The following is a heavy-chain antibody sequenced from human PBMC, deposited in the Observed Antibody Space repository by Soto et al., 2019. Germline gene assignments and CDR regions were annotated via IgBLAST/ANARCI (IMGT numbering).Heavy chain of an antibody. CDR3: ARDRCSGGSCPTFDY. CDR1: GFTFSDYY. V-gene: IGHV3-11*06. D-gene: IGHD2-15*01. J-gene: IGHJ4*02. CDR2: ISSSSNYT. Sequence: GGSLRLSCAASGFTFSDYYINWIRQTPGKGLEWVSYISSSSNYTNYADSVKGRFTISRDNAKNSLYLQMNNLRAEDTAVYYCARDRCSGGSCPTFDYWGQGTLVTVSS.